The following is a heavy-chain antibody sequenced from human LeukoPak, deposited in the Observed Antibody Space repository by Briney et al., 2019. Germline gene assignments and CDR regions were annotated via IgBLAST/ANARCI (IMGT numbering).Heavy chain of an antibody. CDR2: IYSGGST. V-gene: IGHV3-53*01. D-gene: IGHD6-6*01. J-gene: IGHJ4*02. Sequence: SGGSLRLSCAAPGFTVSSNYISSVRQAPGKGLEWVSVIYSGGSTYYADSVKGRFTISRDNSKNTLYLQMNSLRAEDTAVYYCARDKGTSYLSSFDYWGQGTLVTVSS. CDR3: ARDKGTSYLSSFDY. CDR1: GFTVSSNY.